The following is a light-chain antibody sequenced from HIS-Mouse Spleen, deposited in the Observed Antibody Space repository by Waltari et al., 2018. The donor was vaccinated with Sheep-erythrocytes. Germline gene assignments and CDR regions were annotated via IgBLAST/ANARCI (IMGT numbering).Light chain of an antibody. CDR3: CSYAGSSTWV. V-gene: IGLV2-23*01. CDR2: EGS. CDR1: SIDVGSYNL. J-gene: IGLJ3*02. Sequence: QSALTQPASVSGSPGQSITISCTGTSIDVGSYNLFSWYQQHPGKAHKLRIYEGSKRPSVVYNRFSGYKSGNTASLTISGLQAEDEADYYCCSYAGSSTWVFGGGTKLTVL.